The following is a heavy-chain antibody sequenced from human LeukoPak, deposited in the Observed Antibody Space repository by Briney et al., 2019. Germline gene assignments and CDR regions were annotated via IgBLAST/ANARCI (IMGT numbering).Heavy chain of an antibody. J-gene: IGHJ4*02. V-gene: IGHV4-34*01. D-gene: IGHD3-22*01. CDR3: ARGHYYHSSGYYGY. CDR1: SGSFSGYY. CDR2: INHSGST. Sequence: SETLSLTCAVYSGSFSGYYWSWIRQPPGKGLEWIGEINHSGSTNYNPSLKSRVTISVDTSKNQFSLKLSSVTAADTAVYYCARGHYYHSSGYYGYWGPGTLVTVSS.